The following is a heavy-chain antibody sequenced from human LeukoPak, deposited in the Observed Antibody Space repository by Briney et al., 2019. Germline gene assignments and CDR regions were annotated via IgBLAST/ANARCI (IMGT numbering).Heavy chain of an antibody. D-gene: IGHD3-22*01. Sequence: PSQTLSLTCTVSGGSVSSGSYYWSWIRQPAGKGLEWIGRIYTSGSTNYNPSLKSRATISVDTSKNQFSLKLSSVTAADTAVYYCARDSHYYNSSGYGGYWFDPWGQGTLVTVSS. CDR1: GGSVSSGSYY. J-gene: IGHJ5*02. CDR3: ARDSHYYNSSGYGGYWFDP. V-gene: IGHV4-61*02. CDR2: IYTSGST.